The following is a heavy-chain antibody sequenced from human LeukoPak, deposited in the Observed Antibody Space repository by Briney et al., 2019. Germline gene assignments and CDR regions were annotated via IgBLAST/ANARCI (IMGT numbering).Heavy chain of an antibody. CDR2: ISPSGGST. CDR1: GYTFTSNY. Sequence: ASVKVSCKAFGYTFTSNYMHWVRQAPGQGPEWMGVISPSGGSTTYAQKFQGRVTLTRDMSTSTDYLELSSLRSEDTAVYYCARGDETYYYDSSGYRYFDYWGQGTLVTVSS. D-gene: IGHD3-22*01. J-gene: IGHJ4*02. V-gene: IGHV1-46*01. CDR3: ARGDETYYYDSSGYRYFDY.